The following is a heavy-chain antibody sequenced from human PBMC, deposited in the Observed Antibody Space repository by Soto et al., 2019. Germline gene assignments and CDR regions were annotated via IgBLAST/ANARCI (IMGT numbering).Heavy chain of an antibody. CDR3: ARFSGGSYNTYYFYYGLDV. V-gene: IGHV1-18*04. Sequence: ASVKVSCKASGYTFTSYGISWVRQAPGQGLDWMGWISAYNGNTKYAQDLQGRVTMTTDTSTSTAYMELRSLRSDDTAMYYCARFSGGSYNTYYFYYGLDVWGQGTTVTVSS. CDR2: ISAYNGNT. CDR1: GYTFTSYG. D-gene: IGHD2-15*01. J-gene: IGHJ6*02.